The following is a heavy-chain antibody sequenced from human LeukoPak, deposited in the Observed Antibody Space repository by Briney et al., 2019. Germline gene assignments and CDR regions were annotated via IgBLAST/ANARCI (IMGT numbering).Heavy chain of an antibody. V-gene: IGHV4-59*01. D-gene: IGHD1-26*01. Sequence: PSETLSLTCSVSGASINGYFWNWVRQTTEKRLEWIGYVSETGATTINPNLKSRGSITIDTSKSQISLTMTSVTAADSALYYCARDRRGSFYTFDLWGPGTIVSVS. CDR2: VSETGAT. CDR3: ARDRRGSFYTFDL. CDR1: GASINGYF. J-gene: IGHJ3*01.